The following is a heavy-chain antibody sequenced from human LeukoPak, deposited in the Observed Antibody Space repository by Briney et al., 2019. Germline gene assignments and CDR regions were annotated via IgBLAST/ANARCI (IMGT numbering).Heavy chain of an antibody. Sequence: ASVKVSCKASGYTFTGYYMHWVRQTPGQGLEWMGWINPNSGGTNYAQKFQGRVNMTRDTSISTAYMELSRLKSDDTAVYYCARDFGEMGEWELVRYYYYYMDVWGKGTTVTVSS. V-gene: IGHV1-2*02. D-gene: IGHD1-26*01. CDR3: ARDFGEMGEWELVRYYYYYMDV. CDR2: INPNSGGT. J-gene: IGHJ6*03. CDR1: GYTFTGYY.